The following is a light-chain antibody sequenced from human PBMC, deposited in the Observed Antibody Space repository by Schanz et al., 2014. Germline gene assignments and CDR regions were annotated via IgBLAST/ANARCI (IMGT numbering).Light chain of an antibody. CDR3: SSYTSSSAPLV. Sequence: QSALTQPPSASGSPGQSVTISCTGTSSDVGAYNYVSWYQQQPGKAPKLMIYEVSKRPSGVPDRFSGSKSGNTASLTISGLQAEDEADYYCSSYTSSSAPLVFGGGTKLTVL. V-gene: IGLV2-8*01. J-gene: IGLJ3*02. CDR2: EVS. CDR1: SSDVGAYNY.